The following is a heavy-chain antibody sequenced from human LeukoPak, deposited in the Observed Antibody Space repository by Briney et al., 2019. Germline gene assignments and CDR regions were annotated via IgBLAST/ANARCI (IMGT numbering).Heavy chain of an antibody. Sequence: PSETLSLTCTVSGGSISSYYWSWIRQPPGKGLEWIGYIYYSGSTNYNPSLKSRVTLSGDTSKNQFSLKLSSVTAADTAVYYCAKEPLYGDSYFDYWGQGTLVTVSS. V-gene: IGHV4-59*01. CDR2: IYYSGST. J-gene: IGHJ4*02. CDR1: GGSISSYY. CDR3: AKEPLYGDSYFDY. D-gene: IGHD4-17*01.